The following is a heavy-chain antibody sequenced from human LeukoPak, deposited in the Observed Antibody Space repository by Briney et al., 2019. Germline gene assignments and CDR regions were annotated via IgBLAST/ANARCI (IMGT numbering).Heavy chain of an antibody. D-gene: IGHD3-9*01. V-gene: IGHV3-9*01. J-gene: IGHJ3*02. CDR3: AKDMEADILTGPHDAFDI. CDR1: VFTFVDYA. CDR2: IIWKSGSI. Sequence: GGSLRLSCAASVFTFVDYAMHGVPQAPGRGLEWVSDIIWKSGSIGYADSVKGRFTISRDNAKDSLYLQMNSLRAEDTTLYYCAKDMEADILTGPHDAFDIWSQGTTVTLSS.